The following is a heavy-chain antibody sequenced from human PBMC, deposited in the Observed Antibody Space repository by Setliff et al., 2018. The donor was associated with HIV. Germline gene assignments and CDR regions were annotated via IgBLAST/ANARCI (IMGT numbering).Heavy chain of an antibody. CDR1: GFTFSTYS. CDR2: ISGTSGTM. CDR3: ARDSDVAVGHDYMDV. D-gene: IGHD6-19*01. V-gene: IGHV3-48*01. J-gene: IGHJ6*03. Sequence: PGGSLRLSCAASGFTFSTYSMNWVRQAPGKGLEWVSYISGTSGTMYYADSVKGRFTISRDNAKNSLFLQMNSLTAEDTAVYYCARDSDVAVGHDYMDVWGKGTTVTVSS.